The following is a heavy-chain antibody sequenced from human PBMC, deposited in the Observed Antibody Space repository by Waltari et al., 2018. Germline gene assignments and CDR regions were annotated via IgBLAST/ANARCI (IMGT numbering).Heavy chain of an antibody. CDR3: ARGGGGSYSKSVENVDY. CDR2: TRNKANSYTT. D-gene: IGHD1-26*01. CDR1: GFTFSNHY. J-gene: IGHJ4*02. V-gene: IGHV3-72*01. Sequence: EVQLVESGGGLVQPGGSLRLSCAAYGFTFSNHYMDWVRPAPGTGREWVGRTRNKANSYTTEYAASVKGRFTISRDDSKNSLYLQMNSLKTEDTAVYYCARGGGGSYSKSVENVDYWGQGTLVIVSS.